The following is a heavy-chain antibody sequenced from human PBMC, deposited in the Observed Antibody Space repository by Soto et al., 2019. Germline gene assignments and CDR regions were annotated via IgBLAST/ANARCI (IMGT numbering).Heavy chain of an antibody. V-gene: IGHV1-69*13. CDR2: IIPIFGTA. Sequence: SVKVSCKASGGTFSSYAISWVRQAPGQGLEWMGGIIPIFGTANYAQKFQGRVTITADESTSTAYMELSGLRSEDTAVYYCASSGYYDSSGYPPWPFDYWGQGTLVTVSS. CDR1: GGTFSSYA. CDR3: ASSGYYDSSGYPPWPFDY. D-gene: IGHD3-22*01. J-gene: IGHJ4*02.